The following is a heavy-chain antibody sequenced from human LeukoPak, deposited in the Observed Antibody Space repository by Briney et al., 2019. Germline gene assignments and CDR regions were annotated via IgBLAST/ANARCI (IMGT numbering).Heavy chain of an antibody. D-gene: IGHD6-25*01. CDR1: GFIFSSYW. J-gene: IGHJ4*02. V-gene: IGHV3-7*01. CDR3: ASFGIIAAGSFDY. CDR2: IKQDGSEK. Sequence: GGSLRLSCAASGFIFSSYWMTWVRQAPGKGLEWVAKIKQDGSEKYHVDSVKGRFTISRDNAKNSLYLQMNSPRAEDTAVYYCASFGIIAAGSFDYWGQGTLVTVFS.